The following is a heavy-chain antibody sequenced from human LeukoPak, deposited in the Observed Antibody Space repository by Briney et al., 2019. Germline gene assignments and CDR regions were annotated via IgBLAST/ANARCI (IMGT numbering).Heavy chain of an antibody. CDR1: GGSISSSSYY. J-gene: IGHJ2*01. CDR3: ARLTYSSSRTSYWYFDL. CDR2: IDYRGNT. Sequence: SETLSLTCTVSGGSISSSSYYWGWIRQPPGKGLEWIGYIDYRGNTNYNSSLKSRLTISEDTSKYQFSLKLSSVTAADTAVYYCARLTYSSSRTSYWYFDLWGRGTLVTVSS. D-gene: IGHD6-13*01. V-gene: IGHV4-61*05.